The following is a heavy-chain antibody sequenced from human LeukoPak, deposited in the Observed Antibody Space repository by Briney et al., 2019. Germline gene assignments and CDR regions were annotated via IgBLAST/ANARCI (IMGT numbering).Heavy chain of an antibody. Sequence: PGGSPRLSCAASGFTFSSYWMSWVRQAPGKGLEWVANIKQDGSEKYYVDSVKGRFTISRDNAKNSLYLQMNSLRAEDTAVYYCARRGLRYYYDSSGYYSLDYWGQGTLVTVSS. D-gene: IGHD3-22*01. V-gene: IGHV3-7*01. CDR3: ARRGLRYYYDSSGYYSLDY. CDR2: IKQDGSEK. J-gene: IGHJ4*02. CDR1: GFTFSSYW.